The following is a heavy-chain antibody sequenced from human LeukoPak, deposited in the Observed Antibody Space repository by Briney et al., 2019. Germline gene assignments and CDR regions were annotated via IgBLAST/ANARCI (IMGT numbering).Heavy chain of an antibody. CDR2: INTNTGDP. J-gene: IGHJ4*02. CDR3: AREVSDYGDYVDY. Sequence: ASVMVSCKASGYTFTSYAMNWVRQAPGQGLEWMGWINTNTGDPTYAQGFTGRFVFSLDTSVSTAYLQISSLKAEDTAVYYCAREVSDYGDYVDYWGQGTLVTVSS. D-gene: IGHD4-17*01. V-gene: IGHV7-4-1*02. CDR1: GYTFTSYA.